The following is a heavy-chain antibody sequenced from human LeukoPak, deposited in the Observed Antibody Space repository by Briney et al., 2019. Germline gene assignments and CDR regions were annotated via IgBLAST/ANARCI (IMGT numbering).Heavy chain of an antibody. CDR2: INHSGST. CDR3: AKGTTVVTLFDY. V-gene: IGHV4-34*01. Sequence: NPSETLSLTCAVYGGSFSGYYWSWIRQPPGKGLEWIGEINHSGSTNYNPSLKSRVTISVDTSKNQFSLKLSSVTAADTAVYYCAKGTTVVTLFDYWGQGTLVTVSS. CDR1: GGSFSGYY. D-gene: IGHD4-23*01. J-gene: IGHJ4*02.